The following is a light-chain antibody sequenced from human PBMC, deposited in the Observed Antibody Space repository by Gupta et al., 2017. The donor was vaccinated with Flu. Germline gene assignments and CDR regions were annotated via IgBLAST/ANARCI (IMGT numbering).Light chain of an antibody. J-gene: IGKJ1*01. Sequence: AVQMTQSPSSLSASVGDRVTITCRASRDIRNDVGWYQQKPRKTPQLLIFAASRLQSGAPSRFSGSGVGSDFTLTINSLQPEDFATYFCLQNSFSPQTFGQGNTVEVK. CDR2: AAS. CDR3: LQNSFSPQT. CDR1: RDIRND. V-gene: IGKV1-6*02.